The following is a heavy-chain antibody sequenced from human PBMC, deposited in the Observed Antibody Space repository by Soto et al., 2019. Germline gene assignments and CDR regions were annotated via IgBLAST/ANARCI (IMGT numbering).Heavy chain of an antibody. V-gene: IGHV3-64D*08. CDR2: TYGKGGST. J-gene: IGHJ4*02. Sequence: EVQLVESGGGLVQPGGSLRLSCSASGFTISSYAMHWVRQAPGKGLESVSVTYGKGGSTHYADSVRGRFTISTDNSKNTMNLQIISLRAEDTAVYYCVRDLWGFESWGQGTLVTVSS. D-gene: IGHD3-16*01. CDR1: GFTISSYA. CDR3: VRDLWGFES.